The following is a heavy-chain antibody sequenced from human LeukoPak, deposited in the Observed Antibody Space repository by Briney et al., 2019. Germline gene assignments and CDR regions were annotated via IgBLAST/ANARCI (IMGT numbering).Heavy chain of an antibody. V-gene: IGHV3-21*01. CDR2: ISSSSSYI. D-gene: IGHD3-10*01. Sequence: GGSLRLSCAASGFTFSSYSMNWVRQAPGKGLEWVSSISSSSSYIYYADSVKGRFTVSRDNAKNSLYLQMNSLRAEDTAVYYCARDLGGSVRATFDIWGQGTMVIVSS. J-gene: IGHJ3*02. CDR1: GFTFSSYS. CDR3: ARDLGGSVRATFDI.